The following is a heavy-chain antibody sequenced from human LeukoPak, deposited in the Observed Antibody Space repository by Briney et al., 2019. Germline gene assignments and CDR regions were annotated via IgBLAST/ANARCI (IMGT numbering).Heavy chain of an antibody. V-gene: IGHV3-74*01. D-gene: IGHD2/OR15-2a*01. CDR1: GFTFSSYW. J-gene: IGHJ6*02. CDR2: INSDGSST. Sequence: GGSLRLSRAASGFTFSSYWMHWVRQAPGKGLVWVSRINSDGSSTSYADSVKGRFTISRDNAKNSLYLHMNSLRAEDTGVYYCARIGTTTRGPAGLDVWGQGTTVTVSS. CDR3: ARIGTTTRGPAGLDV.